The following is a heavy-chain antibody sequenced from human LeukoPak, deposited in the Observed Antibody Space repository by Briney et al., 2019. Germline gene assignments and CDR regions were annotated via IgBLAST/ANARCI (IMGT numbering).Heavy chain of an antibody. D-gene: IGHD1-26*01. Sequence: GASVKVSCKASGYTFTSYCIHWVRRAPGQGREWMGWINTNTGNPTYAQGFTGRFVFSLETSVSTSYLQISSLKAEDTAVYYCARGCGSSARLGYYFYYIDVWGKGTTVTVSS. J-gene: IGHJ6*03. CDR2: INTNTGNP. V-gene: IGHV7-4-1*02. CDR3: ARGCGSSARLGYYFYYIDV. CDR1: GYTFTSYC.